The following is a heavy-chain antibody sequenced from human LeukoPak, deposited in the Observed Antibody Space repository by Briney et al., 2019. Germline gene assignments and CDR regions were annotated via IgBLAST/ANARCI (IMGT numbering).Heavy chain of an antibody. V-gene: IGHV3-7*01. CDR1: GFSFNSYW. J-gene: IGHJ3*02. CDR3: ARGSNGAFDI. CDR2: IKPDGSEK. D-gene: IGHD2-8*01. Sequence: GGSLRLSCAAFGFSFNSYWINWVRQAPGKGLEWVANIKPDGSEKHYSDSVRGRFTTSRDNAKNSLFLQMNSLRVEDTAIYYCARGSNGAFDIWGQRTMVTVS.